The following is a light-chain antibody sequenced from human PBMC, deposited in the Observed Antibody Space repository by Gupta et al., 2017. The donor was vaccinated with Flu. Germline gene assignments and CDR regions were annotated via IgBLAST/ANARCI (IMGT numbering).Light chain of an antibody. CDR3: QVWDSNSDHVV. CDR1: NIGSKG. J-gene: IGLJ2*01. CDR2: DDS. V-gene: IGLV3-21*02. Sequence: SYLLTQPPSVSVAPGQTARFTCGGNNIGSKGVHWYQRRPGQAPVLVVYDDSARPSGIPERFSGSNSGNTATLTISRVEAGDEADYYCQVWDSNSDHVVFGGGTKLTVL.